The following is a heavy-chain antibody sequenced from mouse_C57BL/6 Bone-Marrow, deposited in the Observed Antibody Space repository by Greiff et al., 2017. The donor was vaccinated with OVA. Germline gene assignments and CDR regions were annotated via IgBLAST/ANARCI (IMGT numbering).Heavy chain of an antibody. D-gene: IGHD1-1*01. CDR3: ARRGRDY. CDR1: GFTFSDYG. CDR2: ISSGSSTI. J-gene: IGHJ4*01. V-gene: IGHV5-17*01. Sequence: DVKLVESGGGLVKPGGSLKLSCAASGFTFSDYGMHWVRQAPEKGLEWVAYISSGSSTIYYADTVKGRFTISRDNAKNTLFLQLTSLRAEDTARYYCARRGRDYWGQGTSVTVSA.